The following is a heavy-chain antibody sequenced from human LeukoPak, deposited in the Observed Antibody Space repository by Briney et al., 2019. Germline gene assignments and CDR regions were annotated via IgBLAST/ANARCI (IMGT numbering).Heavy chain of an antibody. V-gene: IGHV4-34*01. CDR2: INHSGST. J-gene: IGHJ3*02. CDR1: GFTFSSYS. D-gene: IGHD2-2*01. Sequence: PGGSLRLSCAASGFTFSSYSMNWVRQPPGKGLEWIGEINHSGSTNYNPSLKSRVTISVDTSKNQFSLKLSSVTAADTAVYYCARRKVVVVPAALNAFDIWGQGTMVTVSS. CDR3: ARRKVVVVPAALNAFDI.